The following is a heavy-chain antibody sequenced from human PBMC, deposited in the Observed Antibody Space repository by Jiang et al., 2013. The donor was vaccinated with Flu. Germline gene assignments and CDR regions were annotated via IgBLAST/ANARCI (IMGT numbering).Heavy chain of an antibody. Sequence: GSLRLSCAASGFTFTSHAMSWVRQAPGEGLEWVSSVSRNTLGTTYADSVKGRFTISRDNSKNTLYLQMNNLRADDTALYYCARGIYCGGDCYGVDVWGQGTTVTVSS. J-gene: IGHJ6*02. CDR3: ARGIYCGGDCYGVDV. CDR1: GFTFTSHA. V-gene: IGHV3-23*01. CDR2: VSRNTLGT. D-gene: IGHD2-21*01.